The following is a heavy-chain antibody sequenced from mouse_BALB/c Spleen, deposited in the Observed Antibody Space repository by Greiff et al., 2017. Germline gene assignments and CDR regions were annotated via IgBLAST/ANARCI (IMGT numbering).Heavy chain of an antibody. Sequence: EVKLVESGGGLVKPGGSLKLSCAASGFTFSSYTMSWVRQTPEKRLEWVATISSGGSYTYYPDSVKGRFTISRDNAKNTLYLQMSSLKSEDTAMYYFTRAGYWGQGTTLTVSS. V-gene: IGHV5-6-4*01. CDR1: GFTFSSYT. J-gene: IGHJ2*01. CDR3: TRAGY. CDR2: ISSGGSYT.